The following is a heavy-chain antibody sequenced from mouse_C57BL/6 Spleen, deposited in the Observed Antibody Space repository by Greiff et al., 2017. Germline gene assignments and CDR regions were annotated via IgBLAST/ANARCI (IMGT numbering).Heavy chain of an antibody. CDR2: IHPNSGST. CDR3: ARRSGTGYFDY. D-gene: IGHD4-1*01. CDR1: GYTFTSYW. V-gene: IGHV1-64*01. J-gene: IGHJ2*01. Sequence: QVQLQQPGAELVQPGASVKLSCKASGYTFTSYWMHWVKQRPGQGLEWIGMIHPNSGSTNYNEKFKSKATLTVDKSSSTAYMQLSSLTSEDSAVYYCARRSGTGYFDYWGQGTTLTVSS.